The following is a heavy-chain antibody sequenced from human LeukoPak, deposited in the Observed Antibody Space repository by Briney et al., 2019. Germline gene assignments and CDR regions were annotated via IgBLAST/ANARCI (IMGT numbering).Heavy chain of an antibody. V-gene: IGHV1-69*01. CDR1: GGTFISYA. CDR3: ARLRGSSSYLYYFDY. CDR2: IIPIFGTA. J-gene: IGHJ4*02. D-gene: IGHD6-6*01. Sequence: SVKVSCKASGGTFISYAIRWVRQAPGQGLEGMGGIIPIFGTANYAQKFKGRVTITADESTSTAYMELSSLRSEDTAVYYCARLRGSSSYLYYFDYWGQGTLVTVSS.